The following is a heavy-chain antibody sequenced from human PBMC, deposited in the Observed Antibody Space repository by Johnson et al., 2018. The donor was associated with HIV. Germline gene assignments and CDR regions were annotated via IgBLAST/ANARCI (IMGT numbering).Heavy chain of an antibody. V-gene: IGHV3-30*04. D-gene: IGHD1-26*01. CDR2: ISYDGSNK. CDR3: ARVLSGSYSLMWAFDI. Sequence: QVQLVESGGGVVQPGRSLRLSCAASGFTFSSYAMHWVRQAPGKGLEWVPVISYDGSNKYYADSVKGRFTISRDNSKNTLYLQMNSLRAEDTAVYYFARVLSGSYSLMWAFDIWGQGTMVTVSS. J-gene: IGHJ3*02. CDR1: GFTFSSYA.